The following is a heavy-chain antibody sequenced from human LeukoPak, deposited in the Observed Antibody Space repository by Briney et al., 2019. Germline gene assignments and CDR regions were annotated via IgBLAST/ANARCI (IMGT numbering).Heavy chain of an antibody. CDR3: ARTITFYYYYMDV. CDR1: GGSISSGGYS. Sequence: PSQTLSLTCAVSGGSISSGGYSWSWIRQHPGKGLEWIGYIYYSGSTYYNPSLKSRVTISVDTSKNQFSLKLSSVTAADTAVYYCARTITFYYYYMDVWGKGTTVTVSS. CDR2: IYYSGST. D-gene: IGHD3-16*01. J-gene: IGHJ6*03. V-gene: IGHV4-31*11.